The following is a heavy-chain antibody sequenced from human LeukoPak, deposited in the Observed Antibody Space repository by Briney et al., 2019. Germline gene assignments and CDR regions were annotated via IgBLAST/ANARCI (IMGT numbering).Heavy chain of an antibody. V-gene: IGHV1-2*02. D-gene: IGHD3-3*01. CDR1: GYTFTGYY. CDR3: ARDRAYYDFWSGYDLPSNWFDP. J-gene: IGHJ5*02. CDR2: INPNSGGT. Sequence: ASVKVSCKASGYTFTGYYMHWVRRAPGQGLEWMGWINPNSGGTNYAQKFQGRVTMTRDTSISTAYMELSRLRSDDTAVYYCARDRAYYDFWSGYDLPSNWFDPWGQGTLVTVSS.